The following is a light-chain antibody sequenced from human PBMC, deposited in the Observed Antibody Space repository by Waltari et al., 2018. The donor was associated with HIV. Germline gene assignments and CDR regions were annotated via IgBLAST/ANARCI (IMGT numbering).Light chain of an antibody. CDR3: KSYAGSNNPYV. CDR1: TSDVGGYRY. Sequence: QSALTQPPSASGSPGQSVPISCTGTTSDVGGYRYVSWYQHHPGKAPKLIIYDVSKRPSGVPDRFSGSKSGNTASLTVSGLQADDEADYYCKSYAGSNNPYVFGTGTKVTVL. CDR2: DVS. V-gene: IGLV2-8*01. J-gene: IGLJ1*01.